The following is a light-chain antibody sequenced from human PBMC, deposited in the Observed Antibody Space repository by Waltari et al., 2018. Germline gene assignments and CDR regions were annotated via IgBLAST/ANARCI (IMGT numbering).Light chain of an antibody. CDR3: MQSLQTPRLT. CDR1: QSLLHNNGYNY. CDR2: LGS. V-gene: IGKV2-28*01. Sequence: DIVMTQSPLSLPVTHGEPASISCRSSQSLLHNNGYNYLDWYLQKPGQSPQLLIYLGSNRASGVPDRFSGSGSGTDFTLKISRVEAEDVGVYYCMQSLQTPRLTFGGGTKVEIK. J-gene: IGKJ4*01.